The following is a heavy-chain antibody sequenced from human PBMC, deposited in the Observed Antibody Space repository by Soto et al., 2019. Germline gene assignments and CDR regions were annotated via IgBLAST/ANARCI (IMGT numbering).Heavy chain of an antibody. Sequence: ASVKVSCKASGYTFTSYGISWVRQAPGQGLEWMGWISAYNGNTNYEQKLQGRVTMTTDTSTSTAYMELRSLRSDDTSVYYCARDYSYDSSRYSTPFDYWGQGTLGTV. CDR1: GYTFTSYG. D-gene: IGHD3-22*01. V-gene: IGHV1-18*04. J-gene: IGHJ4*02. CDR2: ISAYNGNT. CDR3: ARDYSYDSSRYSTPFDY.